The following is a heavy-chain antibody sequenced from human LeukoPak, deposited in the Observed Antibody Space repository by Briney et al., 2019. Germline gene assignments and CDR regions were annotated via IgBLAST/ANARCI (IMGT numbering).Heavy chain of an antibody. Sequence: GGSLRLSCVASGFSFSTFAMTWVRQTPGKGLEWVSALSGGGATTYFADSVRGRVSISRDNSKNTLCLQMSSLRAEDTAVYYCAKVNYASGSYYEYWGPGTLVTVSS. V-gene: IGHV3-23*01. CDR1: GFSFSTFA. J-gene: IGHJ4*02. CDR2: LSGGGATT. D-gene: IGHD3-10*01. CDR3: AKVNYASGSYYEY.